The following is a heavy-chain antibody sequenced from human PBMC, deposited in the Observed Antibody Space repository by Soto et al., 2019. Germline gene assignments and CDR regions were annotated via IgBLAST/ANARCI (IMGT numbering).Heavy chain of an antibody. D-gene: IGHD6-6*01. Sequence: LRLSCAASGFAFSNYAMHWVRQAPGKGLEWVSPISTSIDATYYADSVKGRFTISRDDSKNTLYLQMNSLRAEDSAVYYCAKDRTVAARNFDYWGQGTQVTVSS. CDR3: AKDRTVAARNFDY. CDR2: ISTSIDAT. J-gene: IGHJ4*02. CDR1: GFAFSNYA. V-gene: IGHV3-23*01.